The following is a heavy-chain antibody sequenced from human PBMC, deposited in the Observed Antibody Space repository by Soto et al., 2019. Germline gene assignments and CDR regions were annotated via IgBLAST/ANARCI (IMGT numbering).Heavy chain of an antibody. Sequence: GGSLRLSCAASEFTFSDYYMNWVRQAPGKGLEWVANIKEDGSEKYYVDSVKGRFTISRDNSKNTLYLQMNSLRADDTAVYLCARGHDFWSGYSYYYGMYVWGQGTTVTVSS. CDR3: ARGHDFWSGYSYYYGMYV. D-gene: IGHD3-3*01. V-gene: IGHV3-7*03. CDR1: EFTFSDYY. J-gene: IGHJ6*02. CDR2: IKEDGSEK.